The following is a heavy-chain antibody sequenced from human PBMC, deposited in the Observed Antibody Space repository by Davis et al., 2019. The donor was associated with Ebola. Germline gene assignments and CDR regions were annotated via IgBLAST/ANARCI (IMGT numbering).Heavy chain of an antibody. J-gene: IGHJ4*02. D-gene: IGHD2-15*01. CDR2: ISSSSSYI. CDR1: GFTFSSYS. CDR3: ARGGVVAATVAY. Sequence: GESLKISCAASGFTFSSYSMNWVRQAPGKGLEWVSSISSSSSYIYYADSVKGRFTISRDNSKNTLYLQMNSLRADDTAVYYCARGGVVAATVAYWGQGTLVTVSS. V-gene: IGHV3-21*04.